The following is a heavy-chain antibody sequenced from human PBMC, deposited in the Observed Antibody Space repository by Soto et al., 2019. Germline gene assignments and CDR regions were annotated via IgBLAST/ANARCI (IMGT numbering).Heavy chain of an antibody. J-gene: IGHJ5*02. CDR3: ARHPERIAEIGWFDP. CDR2: ISSSSSTI. CDR1: GFTFSSYS. V-gene: IGHV3-48*01. D-gene: IGHD6-13*01. Sequence: GGSLRLSCAASGFTFSSYSMNWVRQAPGKGLEWVSYISSSSSTIYYADSVKGRSTISRDNAKNSLYLQMNSLRAEDTAVYYCARHPERIAEIGWFDPWGQGTLVTVAS.